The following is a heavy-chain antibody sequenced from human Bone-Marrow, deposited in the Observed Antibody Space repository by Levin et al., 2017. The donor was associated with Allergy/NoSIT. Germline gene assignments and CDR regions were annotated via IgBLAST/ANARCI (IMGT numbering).Heavy chain of an antibody. V-gene: IGHV5-51*01. CDR1: GYSFINYW. D-gene: IGHD3-16*01. CDR3: AGRGILGGNWFDP. J-gene: IGHJ5*02. Sequence: GASVKVSCKGVGYSFINYWIVWVRQMPGKGLEWMGIVYPGGADTRYSPSFDGQVTISADQSSNTAYLHWRSLKTSDTAVYYCAGRGILGGNWFDPWGQGTLVTVSS. CDR2: VYPGGADT.